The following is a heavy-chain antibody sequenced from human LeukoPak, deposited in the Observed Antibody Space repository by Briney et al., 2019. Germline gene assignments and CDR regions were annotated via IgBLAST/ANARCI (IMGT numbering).Heavy chain of an antibody. CDR3: ATVVMYYDSSGYYQYYFDY. CDR2: FDPEDGET. Sequence: ASVKVSCKVSGYTLTELSMHWVRQAPGKGLEWMGGFDPEDGETIYAQKFQGRITMTEDTSTDTAYMELSSLRSEDTAVYYCATVVMYYDSSGYYQYYFDYWGQEPWSPSPQ. J-gene: IGHJ4*01. CDR1: GYTLTELS. V-gene: IGHV1-24*01. D-gene: IGHD3-22*01.